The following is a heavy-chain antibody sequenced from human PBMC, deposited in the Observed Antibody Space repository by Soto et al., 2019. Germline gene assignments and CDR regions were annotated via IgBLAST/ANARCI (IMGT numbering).Heavy chain of an antibody. J-gene: IGHJ6*02. CDR1: GTSFTTYY. CDR3: ARGGRRSPGMDV. Sequence: LETLSLTGAGRGTSFTTYYWRWNRQPPGKGLEWIGYIFYSGHIKYNPSLKSRVTMSVDTSKNQFSLKLSSVTAADTAVYYCARGGRRSPGMDVWGQGTTVTVSS. V-gene: IGHV4-59*12. CDR2: IFYSGHI.